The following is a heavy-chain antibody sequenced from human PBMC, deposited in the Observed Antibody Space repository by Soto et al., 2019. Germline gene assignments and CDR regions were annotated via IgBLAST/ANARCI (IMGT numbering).Heavy chain of an antibody. CDR1: GGTFSSYA. J-gene: IGHJ6*02. Sequence: QVQLVQSGAEVKKPGSSVKVSCKASGGTFSSYAISWVRQAPGQGLAWMGGIIRIFSTANYAQKFQGRVTITADESTSTAYMELSNLRSEDTAVYYCARDSPIARMDVWGQGTTVTVSS. D-gene: IGHD6-13*01. V-gene: IGHV1-69*01. CDR3: ARDSPIARMDV. CDR2: IIRIFSTA.